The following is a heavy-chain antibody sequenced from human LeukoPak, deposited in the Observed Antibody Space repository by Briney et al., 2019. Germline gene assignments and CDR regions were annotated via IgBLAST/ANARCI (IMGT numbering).Heavy chain of an antibody. V-gene: IGHV3-20*04. CDR3: ARLGIAAAGRPFDY. D-gene: IGHD6-13*01. CDR1: GFTFDDYG. Sequence: PGGSLRLSCAASGFTFDDYGMSWVRQAPGKGLEWVSGINWSGGSTGYADSVKGRFTISRDKAKTSLYLQMNSLRAEDTALYYCARLGIAAAGRPFDYWGQGTLVTVSS. CDR2: INWSGGST. J-gene: IGHJ4*02.